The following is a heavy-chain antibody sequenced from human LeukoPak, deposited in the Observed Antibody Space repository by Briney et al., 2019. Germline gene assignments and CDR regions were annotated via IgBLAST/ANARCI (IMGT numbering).Heavy chain of an antibody. Sequence: GGSLRLSCAASGFTFSNYGMHWVRQAPGKGREWVAVISYDGSNKFYADSVKRRFTIYRDKSKNTLYLQMNSLRAEDTAVYYCARTQLGFDYWGQGTLVTVSS. CDR2: ISYDGSNK. CDR1: GFTFSNYG. J-gene: IGHJ4*02. V-gene: IGHV3-30*03. CDR3: ARTQLGFDY. D-gene: IGHD3-16*01.